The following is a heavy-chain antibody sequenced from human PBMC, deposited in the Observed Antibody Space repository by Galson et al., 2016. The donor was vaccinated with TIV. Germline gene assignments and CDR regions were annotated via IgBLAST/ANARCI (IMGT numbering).Heavy chain of an antibody. Sequence: SVKVSCKASGYTFSYFGVSWVRQAPGQGLEWLGWISAYSGATKYAQKVQGRVTLTTDTSTSTAYLELRSLRFDDTAVYYCARDHPPDGEALTGYSPFNYYALDLWGLGTTVTVSS. CDR2: ISAYSGAT. CDR3: ARDHPPDGEALTGYSPFNYYALDL. V-gene: IGHV1-18*04. CDR1: GYTFSYFG. J-gene: IGHJ6*02. D-gene: IGHD3-9*01.